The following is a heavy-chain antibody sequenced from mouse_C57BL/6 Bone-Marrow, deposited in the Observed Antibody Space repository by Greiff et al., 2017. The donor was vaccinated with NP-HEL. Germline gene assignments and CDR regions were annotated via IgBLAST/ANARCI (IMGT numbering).Heavy chain of an antibody. CDR1: GFTFSSYG. V-gene: IGHV5-6*02. Sequence: DVKLVESGGDLVKPGGSLKLSCAASGFTFSSYGMSWVRQTPDKRLEWVATISSGGSYTSYPDSVKGRFTISRDNAKNTLYLQMSSLTAEDTAMYYCARPYYYGSSHLYFDVWGTGTTVTVSS. J-gene: IGHJ1*03. D-gene: IGHD1-1*01. CDR3: ARPYYYGSSHLYFDV. CDR2: ISSGGSYT.